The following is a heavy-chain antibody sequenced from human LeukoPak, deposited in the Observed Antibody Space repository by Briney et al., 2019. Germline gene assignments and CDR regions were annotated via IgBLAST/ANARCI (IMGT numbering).Heavy chain of an antibody. CDR3: ARVAGYCSSTSCSRGNWFDP. Sequence: GGSLRLSCAASGFNFGDYGMSWVRQGPGKGLEWVSGIDWNGANTNYADSVKGRFTISRDNAKNSLYLQMNSLRAEDTAVYYCARVAGYCSSTSCSRGNWFDPWGQGTLVTVSS. CDR1: GFNFGDYG. CDR2: IDWNGANT. D-gene: IGHD2-2*01. J-gene: IGHJ5*02. V-gene: IGHV3-20*04.